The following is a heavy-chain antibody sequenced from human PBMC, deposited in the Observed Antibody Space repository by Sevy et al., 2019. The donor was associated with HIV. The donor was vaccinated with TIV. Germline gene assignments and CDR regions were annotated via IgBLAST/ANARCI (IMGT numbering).Heavy chain of an antibody. D-gene: IGHD6-19*01. Sequence: GGSLRLSCKASGFTFSDYAMHWVRQAPGKGPEWVAVISSDATNKFYADSEKDRFTISRDNLKNTLYLQINNLRPADTAVYYCARGPYSSGPRFDYWGQRTLVTVSS. CDR1: GFTFSDYA. V-gene: IGHV3-30*14. J-gene: IGHJ4*02. CDR3: ARGPYSSGPRFDY. CDR2: ISSDATNK.